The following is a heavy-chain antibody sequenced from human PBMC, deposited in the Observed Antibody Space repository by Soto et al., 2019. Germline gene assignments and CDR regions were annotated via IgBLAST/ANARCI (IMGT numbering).Heavy chain of an antibody. D-gene: IGHD2-2*01. V-gene: IGHV3-74*01. J-gene: IGHJ6*02. CDR1: GFTFSSYW. CDR3: AREDIVVVPAAILYYYYGMDV. CDR2: INSDGSST. Sequence: GGSLRLSCAASGFTFSSYWKHWVRQAPGKGLVWVSRINSDGSSTSYADSVKGRFTISRDNAKNALYLQMNSLRAEDTAVYYCAREDIVVVPAAILYYYYGMDVWGQGTTVTVSS.